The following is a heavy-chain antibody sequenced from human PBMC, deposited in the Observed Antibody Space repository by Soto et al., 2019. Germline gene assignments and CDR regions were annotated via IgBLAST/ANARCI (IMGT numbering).Heavy chain of an antibody. J-gene: IGHJ5*02. Sequence: GESLKISWKGSGYSFTSYWIGWVRQMPGKGLEWMGIIYPGDSDTRYSPSFQGDVXXXXXXXXXXXXLQWSSLKASDTAMYSCARRDHQARFDPWGQGTLVTVSS. D-gene: IGHD2-2*01. V-gene: IGHV5-51*01. CDR3: ARRDHQARFDP. CDR1: GYSFTSYW. CDR2: IYPGDSDT.